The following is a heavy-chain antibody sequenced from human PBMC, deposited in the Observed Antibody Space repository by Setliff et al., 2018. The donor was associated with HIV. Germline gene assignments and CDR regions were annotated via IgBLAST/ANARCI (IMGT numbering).Heavy chain of an antibody. Sequence: PSETLSLTCTVSGGSISSSSYYWGWIRQPPGKGLEWIGSIYYSGSTYYNPSLKSRVTISVDTSKNQFSLKLSSVTAADTAVYYCARDIVLMVYAIGYYYYGMDVWGQGTTVTV. CDR3: ARDIVLMVYAIGYYYYGMDV. D-gene: IGHD2-8*01. CDR2: IYYSGST. J-gene: IGHJ6*02. CDR1: GGSISSSSYY. V-gene: IGHV4-39*07.